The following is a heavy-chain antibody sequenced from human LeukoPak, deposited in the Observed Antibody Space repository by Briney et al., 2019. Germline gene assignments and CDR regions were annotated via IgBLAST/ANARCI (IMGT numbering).Heavy chain of an antibody. D-gene: IGHD6-19*01. CDR2: ISGSGGST. CDR1: GFTFSSYA. CDR3: AKPYSSGWGYFDY. J-gene: IGHJ4*02. V-gene: IGHV3-23*01. Sequence: GGSLRLSCAASGFTFSSYAMSWVRQAPGKGLGWVSAISGSGGSTYYADSVKGRFTISRDNSKNTLYLQMNSLRAEDTAVYYCAKPYSSGWGYFDYWGQGTLVTVSS.